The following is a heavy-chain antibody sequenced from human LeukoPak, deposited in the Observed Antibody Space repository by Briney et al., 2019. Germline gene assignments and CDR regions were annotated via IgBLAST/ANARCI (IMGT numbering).Heavy chain of an antibody. CDR3: VRSLDY. CDR1: GFPFSTYA. J-gene: IGHJ4*02. CDR2: ITGSGDFT. Sequence: GGSLRLSCAASGFPFSTYAMNWVRQAPGKGLEWVSVITGSGDFTQYADSVKGRFTISRDNSKNTVYLQMNSLRVEDTALYYCVRSLDYWGQGIRVTVSS. V-gene: IGHV3-23*01.